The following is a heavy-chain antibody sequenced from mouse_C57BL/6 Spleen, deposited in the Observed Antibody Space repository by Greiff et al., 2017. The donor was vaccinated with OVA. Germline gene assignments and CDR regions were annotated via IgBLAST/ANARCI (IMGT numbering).Heavy chain of an antibody. CDR1: GYTFTDYY. J-gene: IGHJ3*01. D-gene: IGHD1-1*01. V-gene: IGHV1-26*01. CDR2: INPNNGGT. Sequence: EVQLQQSGPELVKPGASVKISCKASGYTFTDYYMNWVKQSHGKSLEWIGDINPNNGGTSYNQKFKGKATLTVDKSSSTAYMELRSLTSEDSAVYYCARPGSSYDWFAYWGQGTLVTVSA. CDR3: ARPGSSYDWFAY.